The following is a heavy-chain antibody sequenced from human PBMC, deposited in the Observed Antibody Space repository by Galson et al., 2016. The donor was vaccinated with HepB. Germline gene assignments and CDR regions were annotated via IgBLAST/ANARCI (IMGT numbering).Heavy chain of an antibody. J-gene: IGHJ4*02. Sequence: SLRLSCAASGFTFSSYAMSWVRQAPGKGLEWVSTVSGSGGSTYYADSVKGRFTISRDNSKNTLYLQMNSLRAEDTAVYYCARDGNPGGYFDYWGQGTLVTVSS. CDR3: ARDGNPGGYFDY. CDR1: GFTFSSYA. V-gene: IGHV3-23*01. D-gene: IGHD1-1*01. CDR2: VSGSGGST.